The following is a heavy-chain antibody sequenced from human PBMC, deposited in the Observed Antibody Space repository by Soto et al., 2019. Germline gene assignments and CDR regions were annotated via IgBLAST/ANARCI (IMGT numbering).Heavy chain of an antibody. CDR2: ISSSSSYI. CDR3: ARVERYYYDSSRFDY. CDR1: GFTFSSYS. Sequence: GGSLRLSCAASGFTFSSYSMNWVRQAPGKGLEWVSSISSSSSYIYYADSVKGRFTISRDNAKNSLYLQMNSLRAEDTAVYYCARVERYYYDSSRFDYWGQGTLVTVSS. D-gene: IGHD3-22*01. J-gene: IGHJ4*02. V-gene: IGHV3-21*01.